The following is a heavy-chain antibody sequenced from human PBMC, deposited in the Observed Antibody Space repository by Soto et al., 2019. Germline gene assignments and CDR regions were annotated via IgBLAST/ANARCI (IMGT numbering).Heavy chain of an antibody. D-gene: IGHD3-10*01. V-gene: IGHV3-23*01. CDR2: ISGSGGST. Sequence: EVQLLESGGGLVQPGGSLRLSCAASGFTFSSYAMSWVRQAPGKGLEWVSAISGSGGSTYYADSVKGRFTISRDNSKNTVYLQMNRLRAEDTAVYYCAKGGGSGSYYPHLNDYYGMDVWGQGTTVTVSS. CDR3: AKGGGSGSYYPHLNDYYGMDV. CDR1: GFTFSSYA. J-gene: IGHJ6*02.